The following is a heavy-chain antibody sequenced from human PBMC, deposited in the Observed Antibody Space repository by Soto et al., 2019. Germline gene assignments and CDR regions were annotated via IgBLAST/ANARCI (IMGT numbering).Heavy chain of an antibody. D-gene: IGHD4-17*01. CDR3: ARGGRTVTTDYYYYMDV. CDR2: INHSGST. Sequence: SETLSLTCTVSGGSISSYYWSWIRQPPGKGLEWIGEINHSGSTNYNPSLKSRVTISVDTSKNQFSLKLSSVTAADTAVYYCARGGRTVTTDYYYYMDVWGKGTTVTVSS. V-gene: IGHV4-34*01. J-gene: IGHJ6*03. CDR1: GGSISSYY.